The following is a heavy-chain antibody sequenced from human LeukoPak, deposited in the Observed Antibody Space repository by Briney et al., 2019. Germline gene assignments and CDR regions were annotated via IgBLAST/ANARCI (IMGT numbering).Heavy chain of an antibody. Sequence: PGGSLRLSCVASGFTFSSYWMSWVRQAPGKGLEWVGFIRSVAYGGTADYAASVKGRFTISRDDPKSIAYLQMNSLKTEDTAVYYCTRYCGGDCFDAFDIWGQGTMVTVSS. J-gene: IGHJ3*02. CDR1: GFTFSSYW. CDR3: TRYCGGDCFDAFDI. CDR2: IRSVAYGGTA. V-gene: IGHV3-49*04. D-gene: IGHD2-21*02.